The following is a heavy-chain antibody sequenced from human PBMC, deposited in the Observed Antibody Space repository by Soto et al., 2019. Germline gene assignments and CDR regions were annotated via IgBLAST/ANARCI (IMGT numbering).Heavy chain of an antibody. D-gene: IGHD1-1*01. CDR2: ISAHNGNT. CDR1: GYTFTSYG. J-gene: IGHJ4*02. CDR3: ARGRYGDY. Sequence: QVHLVQSGAEVKKPGASVKVSCKASGYTFTSYGITWVRQAPGQGLEWMGWISAHNGNTAYAQKLQGRVIVTRDTSTSPGYMELRSLISDDTAVYYCARGRYGDYWGQGALVTVSS. V-gene: IGHV1-18*01.